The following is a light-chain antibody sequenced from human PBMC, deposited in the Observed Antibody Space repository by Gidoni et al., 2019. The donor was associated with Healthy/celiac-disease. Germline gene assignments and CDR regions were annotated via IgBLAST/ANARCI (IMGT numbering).Light chain of an antibody. Sequence: EIVLTQSPGTLSLSPGERATLSCRASQSVSSSYLAWYQQKPGQAPRLLIYGASSRATGIPDRFSGSGSGTDFTLTISRLEPEDLAVYYCQQYGSSVGFTFGPXTKVDIK. CDR2: GAS. CDR3: QQYGSSVGFT. J-gene: IGKJ3*01. CDR1: QSVSSSY. V-gene: IGKV3-20*01.